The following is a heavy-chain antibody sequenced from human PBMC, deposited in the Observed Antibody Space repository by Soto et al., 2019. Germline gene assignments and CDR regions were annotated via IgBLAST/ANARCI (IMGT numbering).Heavy chain of an antibody. CDR1: GFTFSSYA. J-gene: IGHJ5*02. Sequence: GGSLRLSCAASGFTFSSYAMSWVRQAPGKGLEWVSAISGSGGSTYYADSVKGRFTISRDNPKNTLYLQMNSLRAEDTAVYYCAKSWVYYDSSGYPNWFDPWGQGTLVTVSS. CDR3: AKSWVYYDSSGYPNWFDP. CDR2: ISGSGGST. V-gene: IGHV3-23*01. D-gene: IGHD3-22*01.